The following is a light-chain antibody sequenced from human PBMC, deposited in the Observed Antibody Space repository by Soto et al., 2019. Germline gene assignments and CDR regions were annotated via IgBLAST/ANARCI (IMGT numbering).Light chain of an antibody. V-gene: IGLV1-44*01. CDR3: AVWDDRLNGPV. J-gene: IGLJ1*01. Sequence: QSVLTQPPSTSGTPGQRVTIPGRGSSSNIGSYPVSWYQQVPGTAPKLLIYNINQRPSGVPDRFSGSKSGTSASLAISGLQSEDEADYYCAVWDDRLNGPVFGPGTKLTVL. CDR1: SSNIGSYP. CDR2: NIN.